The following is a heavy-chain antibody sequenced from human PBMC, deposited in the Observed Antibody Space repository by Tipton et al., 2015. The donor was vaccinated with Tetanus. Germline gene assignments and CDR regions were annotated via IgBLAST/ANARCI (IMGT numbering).Heavy chain of an antibody. CDR3: ARDRGVSRGVDY. J-gene: IGHJ4*02. Sequence: TLSLTCIVSSGSISSSNYHWGWIRQPPGKGLEWIGSIHYSGSTYYKPSLKSRVTISVDTSKNQFSLKLSSVTAADTAVYYCARDRGVSRGVDYWGQGTLVTVSS. V-gene: IGHV4-39*07. CDR2: IHYSGST. D-gene: IGHD3-10*01. CDR1: SGSISSSNYH.